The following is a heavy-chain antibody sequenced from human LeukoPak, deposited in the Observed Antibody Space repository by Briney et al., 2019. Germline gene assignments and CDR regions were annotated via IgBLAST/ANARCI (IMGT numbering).Heavy chain of an antibody. D-gene: IGHD3-10*01. Sequence: SETLCLTCAASGGSISSYDWSWIRQPPGKGLEWIGYIYYSGSTNYNPSLKSRVTISVETSKNQFSLQLSSVTAADTAVSYCARASGGWTWFAPWGKGTLVTVSS. CDR1: GGSISSYD. V-gene: IGHV4-59*01. CDR2: IYYSGST. J-gene: IGHJ5*02. CDR3: ARASGGWTWFAP.